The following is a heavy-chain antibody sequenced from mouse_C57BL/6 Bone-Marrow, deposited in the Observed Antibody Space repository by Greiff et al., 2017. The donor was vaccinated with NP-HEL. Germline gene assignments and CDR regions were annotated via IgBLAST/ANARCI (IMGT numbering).Heavy chain of an antibody. CDR2: ISSGGDYI. J-gene: IGHJ2*01. CDR1: GFTFSSYA. CDR3: TRDDGNYDFDY. Sequence: EVKLVESGEGLVKPGGSLKLSCAASGFTFSSYAMSWVRQTPEKRLEWVAYISSGGDYIYYADTVKGRFTISRDNARNTLYLQMSSLKSEDTAMYYCTRDDGNYDFDYWGQGTTLTVSS. D-gene: IGHD2-1*01. V-gene: IGHV5-9-1*02.